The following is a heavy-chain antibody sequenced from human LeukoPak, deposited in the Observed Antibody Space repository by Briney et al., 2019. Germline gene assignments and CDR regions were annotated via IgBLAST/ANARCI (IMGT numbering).Heavy chain of an antibody. D-gene: IGHD3-16*01. CDR1: GFTFVDYA. Sequence: QAGGSLRLSCAASGFTFVDYAMHWVRQAPGKGLEWVSGISWNSGSIGYADSVKGRFTISRDNAKNTLYLQMNSLRAEDTAVYYCGPNLGYWGQGTLVTVSS. J-gene: IGHJ4*02. CDR3: GPNLGY. V-gene: IGHV3-9*01. CDR2: ISWNSGSI.